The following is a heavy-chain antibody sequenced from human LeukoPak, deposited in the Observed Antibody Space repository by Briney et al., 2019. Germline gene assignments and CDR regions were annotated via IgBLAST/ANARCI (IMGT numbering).Heavy chain of an antibody. D-gene: IGHD2-8*02. CDR1: GGSISSSNW. J-gene: IGHJ4*02. V-gene: IGHV4-4*02. Sequence: PSETLSLTCAVSGGSISSSNWWSWVRQPPVKGLEWIGEIYHSGSTNYNPSLKSRVTISVDTSKNQFSLKLSSVTAADTAVYYCASLLVPGNFDYWGQGTLVTVSP. CDR3: ASLLVPGNFDY. CDR2: IYHSGST.